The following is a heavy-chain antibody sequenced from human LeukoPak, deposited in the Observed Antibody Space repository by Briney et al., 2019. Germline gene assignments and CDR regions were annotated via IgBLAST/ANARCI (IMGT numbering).Heavy chain of an antibody. Sequence: GGSLRLSCAASGFTFSSYGMHWVRQAAGKGLEWVAVISYDGSNKYYADSVKGRFTISRDNSKNTLYLQMNSLRAEDAAVYYCAKDVEYSSGWYEGGSFDYWGQGILVTVSS. CDR2: ISYDGSNK. V-gene: IGHV3-30*18. J-gene: IGHJ4*02. CDR3: AKDVEYSSGWYEGGSFDY. CDR1: GFTFSSYG. D-gene: IGHD6-19*01.